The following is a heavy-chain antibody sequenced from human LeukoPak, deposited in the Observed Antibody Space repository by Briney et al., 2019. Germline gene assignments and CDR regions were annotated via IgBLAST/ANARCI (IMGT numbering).Heavy chain of an antibody. CDR3: ARARFRSGGSCYYVY. Sequence: GASVKVSCKASGYTFTGYYMHWVRQAPGQGLEWMGWINPNSGGTNYAQKFQGRVTITRDTSISTAYMELSRLRSDDTAVYYCARARFRSGGSCYYVYWGQGTLVTVSS. D-gene: IGHD2-15*01. V-gene: IGHV1-2*02. J-gene: IGHJ4*02. CDR1: GYTFTGYY. CDR2: INPNSGGT.